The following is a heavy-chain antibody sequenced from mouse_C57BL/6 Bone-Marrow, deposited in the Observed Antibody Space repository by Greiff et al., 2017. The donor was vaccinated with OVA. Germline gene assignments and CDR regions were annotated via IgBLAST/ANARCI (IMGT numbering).Heavy chain of an antibody. CDR2: IWSGGST. CDR1: GFSLTSYG. V-gene: IGHV2-2*01. Sequence: QVQLKESGPGLVQPSQSLSITCTVSGFSLTSYGVHWVRQSPGKGLEWLGVIWSGGSTDYNAAFISRLSISKDNSKSQVFFKMNSLQADDTAIYYCARNHYGYDVNYAMDYWGQGTSVTVSS. CDR3: ARNHYGYDVNYAMDY. D-gene: IGHD2-2*01. J-gene: IGHJ4*01.